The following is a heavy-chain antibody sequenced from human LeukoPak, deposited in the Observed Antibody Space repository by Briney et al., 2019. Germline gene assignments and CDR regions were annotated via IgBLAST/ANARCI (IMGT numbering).Heavy chain of an antibody. CDR3: ARSPRFLEWLEGYFDY. J-gene: IGHJ4*02. CDR1: GYTFTSYG. D-gene: IGHD3-3*01. Sequence: GASVKVSCKASGYTFTSYGISWVRQAPGQGLEWMGWISPYNGNTNYSQKLQGRVTMTTDTSTSTAYMELRSLRSDDTAVYYCARSPRFLEWLEGYFDYWGQGTLVTVSS. CDR2: ISPYNGNT. V-gene: IGHV1-18*01.